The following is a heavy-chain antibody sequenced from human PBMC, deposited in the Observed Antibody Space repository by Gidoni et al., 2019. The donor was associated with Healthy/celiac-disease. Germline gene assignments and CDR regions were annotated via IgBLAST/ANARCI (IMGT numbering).Heavy chain of an antibody. CDR3: ARDTIAAAGKNYYGMDV. CDR1: GFTVSRNY. D-gene: IGHD6-13*01. CDR2: IYSGGST. V-gene: IGHV3-66*01. Sequence: EVQLVESGGGLVQPGGSLRLSCAASGFTVSRNYMSWVRQAPGKGLEWVSVIYSGGSTYYADSVKGRFTISRDNSKNTLYLQMNSLRAEDTAVYYCARDTIAAAGKNYYGMDVWGQGTTVTVSS. J-gene: IGHJ6*02.